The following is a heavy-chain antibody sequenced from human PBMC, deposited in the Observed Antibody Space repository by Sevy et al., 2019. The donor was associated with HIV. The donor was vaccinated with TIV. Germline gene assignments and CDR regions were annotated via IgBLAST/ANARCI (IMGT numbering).Heavy chain of an antibody. V-gene: IGHV3-7*01. D-gene: IGHD3-3*02. CDR3: ARHFFDV. CDR1: GFTLDTYW. CDR2: IRKDGGEI. J-gene: IGHJ4*02. Sequence: GGSLRLSCAASGFTLDTYWMQWVRQAPGKGLEWVANIRKDGGEIYYSDSVKGRFTISRDNAKESLFLQMTNLKVEDSGIYYCARHFFDVWGQGLLVTVSS.